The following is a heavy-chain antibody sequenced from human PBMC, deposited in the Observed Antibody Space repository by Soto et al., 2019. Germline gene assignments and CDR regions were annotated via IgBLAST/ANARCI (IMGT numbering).Heavy chain of an antibody. D-gene: IGHD6-13*01. CDR1: GYSFIDYW. J-gene: IGHJ6*02. CDR3: ARTAAAGKYYYGMDV. V-gene: IGHV5-51*01. CDR2: IYPGDSDT. Sequence: PGESQKISCKGSGYSFIDYWIGWLRQVPGKGLEWMGVIYPGDSDTRYSPSFQGQVTISADKSISTAYLQWSSLKASDTAMYYCARTAAAGKYYYGMDVWGQGTTVTVSS.